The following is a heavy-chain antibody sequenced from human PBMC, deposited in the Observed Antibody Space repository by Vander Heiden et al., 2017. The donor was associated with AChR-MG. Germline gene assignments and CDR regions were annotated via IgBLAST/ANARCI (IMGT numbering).Heavy chain of an antibody. D-gene: IGHD3-3*01. J-gene: IGHJ4*02. CDR1: GFPLSPSVLG. CDR3: AHRRGTIFGVVSRPISAPFDY. Sequence: QITLKESGPSLVKPTQTLTLTCTFSGFPLSPSVLGVGWFRHPPGKALEWLALIYWNDDKRDSPSLKSRLNITKDTSKNQVVLTMTNMDPVDTATYYCAHRRGTIFGVVSRPISAPFDYWGQGTLVTLSS. V-gene: IGHV2-5*01. CDR2: IYWNDDK.